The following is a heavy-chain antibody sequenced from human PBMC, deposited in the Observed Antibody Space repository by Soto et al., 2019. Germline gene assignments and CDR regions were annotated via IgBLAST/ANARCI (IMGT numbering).Heavy chain of an antibody. D-gene: IGHD3-22*01. Sequence: GGSLRPSCAASGFTFKNYWMHWVRQVPGKGLVWVSRINSDGRSTSYADSVKGRFTISRDNAKNTLYLQMNSLRAEDTAVYYCARDAYSYDTSGSYYAWGQGTLVTVSS. CDR3: ARDAYSYDTSGSYYA. CDR2: INSDGRST. J-gene: IGHJ4*02. CDR1: GFTFKNYW. V-gene: IGHV3-74*01.